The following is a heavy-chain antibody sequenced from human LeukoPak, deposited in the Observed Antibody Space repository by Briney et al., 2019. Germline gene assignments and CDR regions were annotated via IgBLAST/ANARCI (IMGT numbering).Heavy chain of an antibody. CDR3: ARDLFSFGSSGYYFLGGFDY. CDR2: LYSGGST. V-gene: IGHV3-66*01. Sequence: GGSLRLSCAASGFTFSSFVMSWVRQAPGKGLEWGSVLYSGGSTYYADSVRGRFTISRDNSKNTLYLQMNSLRAEDTAVYYCARDLFSFGSSGYYFLGGFDYWGQGTLVTVSS. D-gene: IGHD3-22*01. J-gene: IGHJ4*02. CDR1: GFTFSSFV.